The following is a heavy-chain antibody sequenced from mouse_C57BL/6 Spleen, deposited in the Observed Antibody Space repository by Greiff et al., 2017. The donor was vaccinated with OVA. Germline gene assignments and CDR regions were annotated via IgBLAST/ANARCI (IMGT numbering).Heavy chain of an antibody. CDR2: IDPETGGT. CDR1: GYTFTDYE. D-gene: IGHD2-1*01. J-gene: IGHJ3*01. CDR3: TRLGGNYEGFAY. Sequence: VKLMESGAELVRPGASVTLSRKASGYTFTDYEMHWVKQTPVHGLEWIGAIDPETGGTAYNQKFKGKAILTADKSSSTAYMELRSLTSEDSAVDYCTRLGGNYEGFAYWGQGTLVTVSA. V-gene: IGHV1-15*01.